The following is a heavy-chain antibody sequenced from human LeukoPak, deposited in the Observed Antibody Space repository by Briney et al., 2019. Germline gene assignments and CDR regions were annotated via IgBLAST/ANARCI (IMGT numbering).Heavy chain of an antibody. CDR1: GGSISSYY. CDR2: IYYSGST. CDR3: ARDMILTGYHFNWFDP. J-gene: IGHJ5*02. V-gene: IGHV4-59*01. D-gene: IGHD3-9*01. Sequence: PSETLSLTCTVSGGSISSYYWSWIRQPPGKGLEWIGYIYYSGSTNYNPSLKSRVTISVDASKNQFSLKLSSVTAADTAVYYCARDMILTGYHFNWFDPWGQGTLVTVSS.